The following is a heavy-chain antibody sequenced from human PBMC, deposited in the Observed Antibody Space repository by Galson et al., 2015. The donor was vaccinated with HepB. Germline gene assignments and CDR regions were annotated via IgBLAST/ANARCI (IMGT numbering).Heavy chain of an antibody. J-gene: IGHJ4*02. D-gene: IGHD6-13*01. V-gene: IGHV6-1*01. CDR1: GDSVSNKDTT. Sequence: ISGDSVSNKDTTWNWIRQSPSRGLEWLGRAKYRSKWYNDYAVSVKGRITINPDTSKNQFSLQLNSVTPEDTAVYYCARQGSSSGYTGLDYWGQGILVTVSS. CDR2: AKYRSKWYN. CDR3: ARQGSSSGYTGLDY.